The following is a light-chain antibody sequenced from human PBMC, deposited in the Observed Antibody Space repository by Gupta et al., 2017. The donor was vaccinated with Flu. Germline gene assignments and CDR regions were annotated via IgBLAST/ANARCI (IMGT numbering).Light chain of an antibody. CDR2: DNN. V-gene: IGLV1-40*01. CDR3: QSFDSSRSSYV. CDR1: SANIGAGFD. Sequence: VTISCTGSSANIGAGFDVHWYQQLPGTAPKLLMYDNNNRPSGVPDRFSGSKSGTSASLAITGLQAEDEADYFCQSFDSSRSSYVFGAGTTVTVL. J-gene: IGLJ1*01.